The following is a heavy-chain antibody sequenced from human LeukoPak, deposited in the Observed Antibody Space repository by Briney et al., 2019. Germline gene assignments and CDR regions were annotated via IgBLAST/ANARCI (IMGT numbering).Heavy chain of an antibody. J-gene: IGHJ4*02. Sequence: ASARVSCKAYGYTLTGYYMHWLRQAPGQGLEWMGWINPNSGDTNYAQKCQGRVTMTRDTSISTAYMELSRLTSDDTAVYYCAKNPYEYYFDYWGQGTLVTVSS. D-gene: IGHD5-12*01. CDR3: AKNPYEYYFDY. CDR2: INPNSGDT. CDR1: GYTLTGYY. V-gene: IGHV1-2*02.